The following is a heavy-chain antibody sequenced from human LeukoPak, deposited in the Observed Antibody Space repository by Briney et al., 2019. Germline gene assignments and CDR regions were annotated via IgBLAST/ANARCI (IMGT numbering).Heavy chain of an antibody. Sequence: PGGSLRLSCAASGFTFSSYGMHWIRQAPGKGLEWVAVIWSDSSHKYYVGSMKGRCTISRDNSKNMVYLQMNSLRVEDTAVYYCASAAGAFDMWGQGTSVTVSS. D-gene: IGHD6-13*01. CDR1: GFTFSSYG. J-gene: IGHJ3*02. CDR3: ASAAGAFDM. CDR2: IWSDSSHK. V-gene: IGHV3-33*01.